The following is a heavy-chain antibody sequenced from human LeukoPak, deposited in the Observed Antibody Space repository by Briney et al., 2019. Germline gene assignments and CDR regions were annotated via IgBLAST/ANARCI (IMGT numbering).Heavy chain of an antibody. J-gene: IGHJ6*03. CDR1: GFTFSSYG. V-gene: IGHV3-33*01. CDR2: TWYDGSNK. CDR3: ARDLNSGSYYYMNV. Sequence: GGSLRLSCAASGFTFSSYGMHWVRQAPGKGLEWVAVTWYDGSNKYYADSVKGRFTISRDNSKNTLYLQMNSLRAEDTAVYYCARDLNSGSYYYMNVWGKGTTVTVFS. D-gene: IGHD1-26*01.